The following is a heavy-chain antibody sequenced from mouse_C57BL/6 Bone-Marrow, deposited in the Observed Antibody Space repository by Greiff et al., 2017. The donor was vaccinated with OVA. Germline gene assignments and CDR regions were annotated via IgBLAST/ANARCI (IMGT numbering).Heavy chain of an antibody. Sequence: EVKLQESGPVLVKPGASVKMSCKASGYTFTDYYMNWVKQSHGKSLEWIGVINPYNGGTSYNQKFKGKATLTVDKSSSTAYMELNSLTSEDSAVYYCARHYYGSSPFDYWGQGTTLTVSS. CDR3: ARHYYGSSPFDY. D-gene: IGHD1-1*01. CDR1: GYTFTDYY. CDR2: INPYNGGT. V-gene: IGHV1-19*01. J-gene: IGHJ2*01.